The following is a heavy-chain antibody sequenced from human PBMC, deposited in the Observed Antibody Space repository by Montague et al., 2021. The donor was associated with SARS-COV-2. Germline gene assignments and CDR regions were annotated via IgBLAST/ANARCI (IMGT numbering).Heavy chain of an antibody. CDR2: IYTNGST. Sequence: SETLSLTCTVSGGSITSCYWCWIRQPAPKGLECIGLIYTNGSTNYYPSLNSRVTISVDTSRKQYSLKLTAGSAADTAADYYAGGYGSGSYSIWGQGTLVTVSS. CDR1: GGSITSCY. J-gene: IGHJ4*02. V-gene: IGHV4-4*07. CDR3: AGGYGSGSYSI. D-gene: IGHD3-10*01.